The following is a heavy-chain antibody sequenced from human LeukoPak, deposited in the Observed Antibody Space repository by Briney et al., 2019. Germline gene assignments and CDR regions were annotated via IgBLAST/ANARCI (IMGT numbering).Heavy chain of an antibody. V-gene: IGHV1-18*01. D-gene: IGHD2-15*01. Sequence: ASVMVSCKASGYTFISYGISWVRQAPGQGPEWMGWISPYNGKTKYAQKFEGRVTMTRDTSTTTAYMELNSLRSDDTAVYYCARGRMGGGNDYWGQGTLVTVSS. CDR1: GYTFISYG. CDR3: ARGRMGGGNDY. J-gene: IGHJ4*02. CDR2: ISPYNGKT.